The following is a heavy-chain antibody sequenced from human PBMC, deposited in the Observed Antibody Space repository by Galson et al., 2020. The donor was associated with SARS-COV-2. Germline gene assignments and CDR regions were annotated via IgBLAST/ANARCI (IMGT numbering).Heavy chain of an antibody. CDR1: GFTFSSYG. D-gene: IGHD3-10*01. CDR3: AKDTAELLLWFGELSPFDY. CDR2: ISYDGSNK. V-gene: IGHV3-30*18. J-gene: IGHJ4*02. Sequence: GGSLRLSCAASGFTFSSYGMHWVRQAPGKGLEWVAVISYDGSNKYYADSVKGRFTISRDNSKNTLYLQMNSLRAEDTAVYYCAKDTAELLLWFGELSPFDYWGQGTLVTGSS.